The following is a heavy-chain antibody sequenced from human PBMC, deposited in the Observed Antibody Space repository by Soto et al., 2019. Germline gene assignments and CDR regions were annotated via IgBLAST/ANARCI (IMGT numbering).Heavy chain of an antibody. D-gene: IGHD2-2*01. CDR3: ARLVVVVPAARGWFDP. CDR2: IYYSGST. Sequence: QLQLQESGPGLVKPSETLSLTCTVSGGSISSGSYYWGWIRQPPGKGLEWIGSIYYSGSTYYNPSLKSRVTISVDTSKTQFSLKPSSVTAADTAVYYCARLVVVVPAARGWFDPWGQGTLVTVSS. V-gene: IGHV4-39*01. J-gene: IGHJ5*02. CDR1: GGSISSGSYY.